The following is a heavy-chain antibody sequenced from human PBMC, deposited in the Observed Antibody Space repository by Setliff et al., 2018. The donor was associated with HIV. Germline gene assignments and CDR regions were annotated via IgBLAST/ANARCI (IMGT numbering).Heavy chain of an antibody. CDR2: IIPIFGST. CDR3: ARDHHYYASGSFYSDWYFKL. V-gene: IGHV1-69*13. J-gene: IGHJ2*01. CDR1: GGTFSNYA. D-gene: IGHD3-10*01. Sequence: ASVKVSCNASGGTFSNYAISWVRQAPGQGLEWMGGIIPIFGSTKYAQKFQDRVIITADESTHTADMELSSPRSEDTAVYYCARDHHYYASGSFYSDWYFKLWGRGTLVTVSS.